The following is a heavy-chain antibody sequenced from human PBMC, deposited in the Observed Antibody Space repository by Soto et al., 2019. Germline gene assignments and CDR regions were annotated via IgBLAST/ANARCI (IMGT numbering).Heavy chain of an antibody. Sequence: SVKVSCKASGGTFSSYAISWVRQAPGQGLEWMGGIIPIFGTANYAQKFQGRVTITADESTSTAYMELSSLRSEDTAVYYCARDRDGRNWFDPWGQGTLVTVSS. V-gene: IGHV1-69*13. CDR2: IIPIFGTA. CDR3: ARDRDGRNWFDP. J-gene: IGHJ5*02. CDR1: GGTFSSYA. D-gene: IGHD4-17*01.